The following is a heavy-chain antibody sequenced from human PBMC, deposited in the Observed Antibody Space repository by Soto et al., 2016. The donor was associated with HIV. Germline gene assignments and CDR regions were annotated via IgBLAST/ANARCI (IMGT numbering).Heavy chain of an antibody. V-gene: IGHV3-30*03. Sequence: VQLVESGGGVVQPGGSLRLTCAASGFSFNIYGMNWVRQTPGKGPEWVASISFDGRSKDYADSVKGRFTISRDNSKNTLDLQMDSLRSDDTAVYYCARASRVVHNYGLFDHWGQGNRGHRLL. CDR3: ARASRVVHNYGLFDH. CDR2: ISFDGRSK. J-gene: IGHJ4*02. CDR1: GFSFNIYG. D-gene: IGHD5-18*01.